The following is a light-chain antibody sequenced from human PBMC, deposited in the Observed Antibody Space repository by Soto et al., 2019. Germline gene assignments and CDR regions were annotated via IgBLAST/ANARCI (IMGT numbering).Light chain of an antibody. CDR1: QTISSW. CDR2: DAS. J-gene: IGKJ5*01. CDR3: QQRSNWPPIT. V-gene: IGKV1-5*01. Sequence: DIQMTQSPSTLSGSVGDRVTITCRASQTISSWLAWYQQKPGKAPKLLIYDASNLEAGVPSRFRGSGSGTDFTFTISRLQPEDFAVYYCQQRSNWPPITFGQGTRLEI.